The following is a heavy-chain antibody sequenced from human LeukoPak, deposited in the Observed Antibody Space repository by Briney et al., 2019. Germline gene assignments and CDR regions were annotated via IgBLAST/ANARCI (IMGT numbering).Heavy chain of an antibody. D-gene: IGHD2-15*01. Sequence: PGGSLRLSCAASGFTFSSYAMSWVRQAPGKGLEWVSAISGSGGSTYYADSVKGRFTISRDNSKNTLYLQMNSLRAEDTAVYYCAKVQERDFILAATRWFDPWGQGTLVTVSS. CDR1: GFTFSSYA. J-gene: IGHJ5*02. V-gene: IGHV3-23*01. CDR2: ISGSGGST. CDR3: AKVQERDFILAATRWFDP.